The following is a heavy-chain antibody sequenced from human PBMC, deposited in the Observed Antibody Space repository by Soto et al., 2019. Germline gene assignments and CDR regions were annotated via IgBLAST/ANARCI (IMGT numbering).Heavy chain of an antibody. Sequence: QVQLVESGGGVVQPGRSLRLSCAASGFTFSSYAMHWVRQAPGKGLEWVAVISYDGSNKYYADSVKGRFTISRDNSKNTLYLQMNSLRAEDTAVYYCARDLHPYYYGSGSYYSFWGQGTLVTVSS. CDR3: ARDLHPYYYGSGSYYSF. V-gene: IGHV3-30-3*01. J-gene: IGHJ4*02. CDR1: GFTFSSYA. D-gene: IGHD3-10*01. CDR2: ISYDGSNK.